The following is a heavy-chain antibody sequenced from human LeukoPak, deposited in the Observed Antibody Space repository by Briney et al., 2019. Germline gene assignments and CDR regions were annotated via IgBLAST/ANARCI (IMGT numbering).Heavy chain of an antibody. CDR3: ARSYGSGSWWPRYYYYGMDV. V-gene: IGHV1-8*02. Sequence: GASVKVSCKASGYTFTSYYMHWVRQAPGQGLEWMGWMNPNSGNTGYAQKFQGRVTMTRNTSISTAYMELSSLRSEDTAVYYCARSYGSGSWWPRYYYYGMDVWGQGTTVTVSS. CDR2: MNPNSGNT. J-gene: IGHJ6*02. D-gene: IGHD3-10*01. CDR1: GYTFTSYY.